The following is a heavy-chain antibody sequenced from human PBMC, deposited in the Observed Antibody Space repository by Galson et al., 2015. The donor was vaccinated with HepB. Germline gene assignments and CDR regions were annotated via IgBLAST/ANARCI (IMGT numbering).Heavy chain of an antibody. D-gene: IGHD4-17*01. V-gene: IGHV1-69*13. CDR2: IIPIFGTA. J-gene: IGHJ6*03. CDR1: GGTFSSYA. CDR3: ARVSPFADHGDYKGYWRYYYYMDV. Sequence: SVKVSCKASGGTFSSYAISWVRQAPGQGLEWMGGIIPIFGTANYAQKFQSRVTITADESTSTAYMELSSLRSEDTAVYYCARVSPFADHGDYKGYWRYYYYMDVWGKGTTVTVSS.